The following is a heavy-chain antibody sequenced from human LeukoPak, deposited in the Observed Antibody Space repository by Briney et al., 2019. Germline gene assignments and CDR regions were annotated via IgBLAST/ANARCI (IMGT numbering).Heavy chain of an antibody. V-gene: IGHV3-30*18. CDR3: AKGAFDI. Sequence: SVKLSRAASVFSLNRQGMIGVRQAPAKGLEWVAVISYYGSNKVCVDFVKGRFTISRDNSKNTLYLQMTSLRYWDTAVYFCAKGAFDIWGQGTTVIVSS. CDR1: VFSLNRQG. J-gene: IGHJ3*02. CDR2: ISYYGSNK.